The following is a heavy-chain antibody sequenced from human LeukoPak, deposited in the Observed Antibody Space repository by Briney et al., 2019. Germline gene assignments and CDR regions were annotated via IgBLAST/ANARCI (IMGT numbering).Heavy chain of an antibody. D-gene: IGHD2-2*01. Sequence: GASLKVSCKASGYTFTSYGISWVRQAPGQGLEWMGWISAYNGNTNYAQKLQGRVTMTTDTSTSTAYTELRSLRSDDTAVYYCARVVPAAKGGDWFDPWGQGTLVSVSS. CDR3: ARVVPAAKGGDWFDP. V-gene: IGHV1-18*01. J-gene: IGHJ5*02. CDR1: GYTFTSYG. CDR2: ISAYNGNT.